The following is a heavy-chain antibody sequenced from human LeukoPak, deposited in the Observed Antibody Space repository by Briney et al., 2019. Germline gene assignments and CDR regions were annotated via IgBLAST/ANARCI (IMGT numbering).Heavy chain of an antibody. CDR2: LNPSGGST. CDR3: ARASSSGAYYFDY. V-gene: IGHV1-46*01. J-gene: IGHJ4*02. CDR1: GYTFSNFY. Sequence: GASVKVSCKASGYTFSNFYMNWVRQAPGQGLEWMGILNPSGGSTRYAQKFQDRVTMTRDTSTSTVYMELSSLRSEDTAVYYCARASSSGAYYFDYWGQGALVTVSS. D-gene: IGHD3-22*01.